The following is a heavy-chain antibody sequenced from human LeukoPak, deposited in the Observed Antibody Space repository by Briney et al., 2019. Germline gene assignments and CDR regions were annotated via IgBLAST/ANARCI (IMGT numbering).Heavy chain of an antibody. J-gene: IGHJ4*02. Sequence: NPSETLSLTCTVSGGSISSSSYYWGWIRQPLGKGLEWIGSIYYSGSTYYNPSLKSRVTISVDTSKNQFSLKLSSVTAADTAVYYCARQRELAAAGTAFDYWGQGTLVTVSS. CDR1: GGSISSSSYY. V-gene: IGHV4-39*01. CDR3: ARQRELAAAGTAFDY. D-gene: IGHD6-13*01. CDR2: IYYSGST.